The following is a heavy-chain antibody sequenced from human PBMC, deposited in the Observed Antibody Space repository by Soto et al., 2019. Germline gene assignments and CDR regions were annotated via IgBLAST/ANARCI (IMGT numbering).Heavy chain of an antibody. V-gene: IGHV3-30-3*01. CDR3: ARIEEDYGAYYYYGMDV. CDR1: GFTFSSYA. D-gene: IGHD4-17*01. Sequence: PGGSLRLSCAASGFTFSSYAMHWVRQAPGKGLEWVAVISYDGSNKYYADSVKGRFTISRDNSKNTLYLQMNSLRAEDTAVYYCARIEEDYGAYYYYGMDVWGQGTTVTVSS. J-gene: IGHJ6*02. CDR2: ISYDGSNK.